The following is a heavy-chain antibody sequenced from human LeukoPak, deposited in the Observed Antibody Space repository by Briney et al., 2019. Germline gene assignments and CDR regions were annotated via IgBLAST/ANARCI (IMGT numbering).Heavy chain of an antibody. V-gene: IGHV4-61*01. CDR3: ASSNSPDAFDI. Sequence: SETLSLTCTVSGGSISSGSYYWDWIRQPPGKGLEWIGYIYYSGSTNYNPSLKTRVTISVDTSKNQFSLKLSSVTAADTAVYYCASSNSPDAFDIWGQGTMVTVSS. CDR2: IYYSGST. D-gene: IGHD2/OR15-2a*01. J-gene: IGHJ3*02. CDR1: GGSISSGSYY.